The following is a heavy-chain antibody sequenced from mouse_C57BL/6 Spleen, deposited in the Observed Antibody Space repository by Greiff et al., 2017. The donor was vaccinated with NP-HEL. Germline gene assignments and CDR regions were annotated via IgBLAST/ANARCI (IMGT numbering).Heavy chain of an antibody. CDR1: GYTFTSYW. Sequence: QVQLKQPGAELVMPGASVKLSCKASGYTFTSYWMHWVKQRPGQGLEWIGEIDPSDSYTNYNQKFKGKSTLTVDKSSSTAYMQLSSLTSEDSAVYYCARAYYGSSYIDYWGQGTTLTVSS. D-gene: IGHD1-1*01. CDR2: IDPSDSYT. CDR3: ARAYYGSSYIDY. J-gene: IGHJ2*01. V-gene: IGHV1-69*01.